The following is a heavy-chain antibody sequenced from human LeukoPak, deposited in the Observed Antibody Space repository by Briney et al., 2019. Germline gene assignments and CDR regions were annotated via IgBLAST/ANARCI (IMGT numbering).Heavy chain of an antibody. CDR3: ARVGYGGNSLDY. J-gene: IGHJ4*02. Sequence: SETLSLTCAVSGGSISSGDYCWAWLRQPPGKGLESIGYSYHSGSTYYNPSLKSRVTISVDRSKNQFSLRLSSVTAADTAVYYCARVGYGGNSLDYWGQGTLVTVSS. CDR2: SYHSGST. D-gene: IGHD4-23*01. V-gene: IGHV4-30-2*01. CDR1: GGSISSGDYC.